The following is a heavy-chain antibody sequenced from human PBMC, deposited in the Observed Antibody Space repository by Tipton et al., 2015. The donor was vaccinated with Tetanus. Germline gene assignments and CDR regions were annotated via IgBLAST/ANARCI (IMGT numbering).Heavy chain of an antibody. Sequence: TLSLTCTVSGGSISGYYWSWIRQPPGKGLEWIGYTHYSGDTNYNYNPSLQSRLTISVDTSKNQFSLNLGSVTAADTAVYYCARVGLHVVAGTGQYYFDYWGRGTLVTVSS. D-gene: IGHD6-19*01. V-gene: IGHV4-59*01. J-gene: IGHJ4*02. CDR2: THYSGDT. CDR3: ARVGLHVVAGTGQYYFDY. CDR1: GGSISGYY.